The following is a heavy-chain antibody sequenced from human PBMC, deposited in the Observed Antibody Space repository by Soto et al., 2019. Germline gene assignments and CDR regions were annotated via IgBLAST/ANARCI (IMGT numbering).Heavy chain of an antibody. CDR1: GGSFSGHS. CDR3: STRAYDTNGYYRFDP. CDR2: INHSGRV. D-gene: IGHD3-22*01. V-gene: IGHV4-34*01. Sequence: QVQLQQWGAGLLNPSETLSLTCAVLGGSFSGHSWTWIRQSPGKGLEWIGDINHSGRVNYRPSLKSRVTISLDTSKNQFSLTLSAVTAADTAMYYCSTRAYDTNGYYRFDPWGQGTLVTVSS. J-gene: IGHJ5*01.